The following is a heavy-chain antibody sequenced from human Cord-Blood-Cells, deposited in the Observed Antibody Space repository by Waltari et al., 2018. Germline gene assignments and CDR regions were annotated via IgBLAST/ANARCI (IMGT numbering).Heavy chain of an antibody. D-gene: IGHD1-26*01. CDR3: TTDLGMGATTFDY. V-gene: IGHV3-15*01. CDR2: IKSKTDGGTT. CDR1: GFTFSNAW. J-gene: IGHJ4*02. Sequence: EVQLVESGGGLVKPGGSLRLSCAASGFTFSNAWMIWVRQSPGKGLEWVGRIKSKTDGGTTDYAAPVKGRFTISRDDSKNTLYLQMNSLKTEDTAVYYCTTDLGMGATTFDYWGQGTLVTVSS.